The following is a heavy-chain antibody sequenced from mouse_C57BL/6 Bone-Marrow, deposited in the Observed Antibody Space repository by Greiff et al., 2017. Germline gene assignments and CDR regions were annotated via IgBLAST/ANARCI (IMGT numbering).Heavy chain of an antibody. J-gene: IGHJ4*01. CDR2: IYPGSGST. D-gene: IGHD1-1*01. V-gene: IGHV1-55*01. CDR1: GYTFTSYW. CDR3: ARRKIGIITTGGYAMDY. Sequence: QVQLQQPGAELVKPGASVKMSCKASGYTFTSYWITWVKQRPGQGLEWIGDIYPGSGSTNYKEKFKSKATLTVDTSSSTAYMQLSSLTSEDSAVYYCARRKIGIITTGGYAMDYWGQGTSVTVSS.